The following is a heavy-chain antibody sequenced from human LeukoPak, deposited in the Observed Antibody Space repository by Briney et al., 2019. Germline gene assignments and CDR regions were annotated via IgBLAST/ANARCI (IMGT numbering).Heavy chain of an antibody. CDR3: ARTVIAGARHLDY. J-gene: IGHJ4*02. CDR1: GGSISSTTYY. D-gene: IGHD6-19*01. V-gene: IGHV4-39*01. CDR2: IYYSGST. Sequence: SETLSLTCTVSGGSISSTTYYWGWIRQPPGKGLEWIGSIYYSGSTYHNPSLKSRVTISVDTSKNQFSLKLSSVTAADTAVYYCARTVIAGARHLDYWGQGTLVTVSS.